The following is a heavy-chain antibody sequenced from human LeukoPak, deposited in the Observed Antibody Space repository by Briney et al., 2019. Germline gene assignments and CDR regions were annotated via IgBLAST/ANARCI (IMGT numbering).Heavy chain of an antibody. V-gene: IGHV3-48*03. CDR3: ARADSSSWYSWFDP. J-gene: IGHJ5*02. D-gene: IGHD6-13*01. Sequence: PGGSLRLSCAASGFTFSSYEMNWVRQAPGKGLEWVSYISSSGSTIYYADSVKGRFTISRDNAKNSLYLQMNSLRAEDTAVYYCARADSSSWYSWFDPWGQGTLVTVSS. CDR2: ISSSGSTI. CDR1: GFTFSSYE.